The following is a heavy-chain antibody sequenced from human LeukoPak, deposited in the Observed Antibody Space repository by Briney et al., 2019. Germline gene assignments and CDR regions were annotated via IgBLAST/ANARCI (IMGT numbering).Heavy chain of an antibody. CDR3: ARDLVCTMNCKDS. D-gene: IGHD2-2*01. J-gene: IGHJ4*02. CDR2: IIPYLGMA. Sequence: ASVKVSCKASGGTFSNDAVSWVGQAPGQGLEWMGRIIPYLGMALYAQSFKGRVTITADKSSGTAYMELHSLTFEDTAVYFCARDLVCTMNCKDSWGQGTLVSVSS. V-gene: IGHV1-69*04. CDR1: GGTFSNDA.